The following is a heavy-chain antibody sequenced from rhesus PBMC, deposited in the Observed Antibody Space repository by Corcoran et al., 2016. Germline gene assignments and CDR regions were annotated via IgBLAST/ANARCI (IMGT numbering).Heavy chain of an antibody. CDR3: ARDVKNWNNGIDH. CDR2: TYGKRGSA. J-gene: IGHJ4*01. Sequence: QVHLQESGPGLVKPSEALSLTGVVSGGSMTDDFWAWHRYAPRKGRDWIGRTYGKRGSASYNPSLTNRVSISTETSKNIFYLNLDSVTAADTAVYHCARDVKNWNNGIDHWGQGVLVTVSS. V-gene: IGHV4-147*01. CDR1: GGSMTDDF. D-gene: IGHD1-20*01.